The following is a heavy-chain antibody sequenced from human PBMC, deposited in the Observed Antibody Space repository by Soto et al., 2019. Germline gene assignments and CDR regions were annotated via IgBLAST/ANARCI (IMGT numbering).Heavy chain of an antibody. CDR1: GFTFSSYG. D-gene: IGHD2-15*01. J-gene: IGHJ4*02. CDR3: AKDGPPAYCSGGSCYSGYFDY. CDR2: ISYDGSNK. V-gene: IGHV3-30*18. Sequence: GGSLRLSCAASGFTFSSYGMHWVRQAPGKGLEWVAVISYDGSNKYYADSVKGRFTISRDNSKNTLYLQMNSLRAEDTAVYYCAKDGPPAYCSGGSCYSGYFDYWGQGTLVTVSS.